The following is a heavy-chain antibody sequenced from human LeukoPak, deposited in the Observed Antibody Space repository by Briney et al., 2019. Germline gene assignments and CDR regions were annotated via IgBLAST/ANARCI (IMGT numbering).Heavy chain of an antibody. J-gene: IGHJ4*02. V-gene: IGHV1-18*01. Sequence: ASVKVSCKASGYTFTSYGISWTRQAPGQGPEWMGWISVYSGNTKYAQKLQGRVTMTTDTSTSTAYMELRSLTVDDTAVYYCARDPRVAVTRLDFWGQGTLVTVSS. D-gene: IGHD6-19*01. CDR1: GYTFTSYG. CDR3: ARDPRVAVTRLDF. CDR2: ISVYSGNT.